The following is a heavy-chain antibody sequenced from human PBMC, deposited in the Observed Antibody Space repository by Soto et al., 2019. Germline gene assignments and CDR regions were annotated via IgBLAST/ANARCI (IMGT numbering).Heavy chain of an antibody. CDR1: GYTFTSYG. V-gene: IGHV1-18*01. CDR3: ACGINGSARSPYYFDY. CDR2: LSAYNGNT. J-gene: IGHJ4*02. Sequence: RASVKVYCKASGYTFTSYGIGWVRQAPGKGLEWMGWLSAYNGNTNYAQKLQGRVTMTTDTSTSTAYMELSSLGSDDTAVYYCACGINGSARSPYYFDYWGQGTLVTVSS. D-gene: IGHD1-20*01.